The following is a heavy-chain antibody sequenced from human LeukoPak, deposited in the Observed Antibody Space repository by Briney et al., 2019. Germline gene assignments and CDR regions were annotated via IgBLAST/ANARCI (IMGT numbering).Heavy chain of an antibody. V-gene: IGHV1-2*02. CDR2: INPNSGGT. CDR3: ARGSSGWYRDAFDI. D-gene: IGHD6-19*01. CDR1: GYTFTGYY. Sequence: GASVKVSCKASGYTFTGYYMHWVRQAPGQGLEWMGWINPNSGGTNYAQKFQGRVTMTRDTSISTAYMELSRLRSDDTAVYYCARGSSGWYRDAFDIWGQGTMVTVSS. J-gene: IGHJ3*02.